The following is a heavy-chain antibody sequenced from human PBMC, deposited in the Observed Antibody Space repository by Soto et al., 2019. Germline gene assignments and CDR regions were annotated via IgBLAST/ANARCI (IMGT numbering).Heavy chain of an antibody. CDR3: ARAHCIRTSCYFVY. V-gene: IGHV3-48*04. J-gene: IGHJ4*02. CDR1: GFTFSNFG. D-gene: IGHD2-2*01. CDR2: ISNLGSNI. Sequence: PGGSLRLSCAASGFTFSNFGMHWVRQAPGKGLEWIACISNLGSNIYYADSVKGRFTISRDNTKNSLYLQLNSLRAEDTAVYYCARAHCIRTSCYFVYWGQGTLVTVSS.